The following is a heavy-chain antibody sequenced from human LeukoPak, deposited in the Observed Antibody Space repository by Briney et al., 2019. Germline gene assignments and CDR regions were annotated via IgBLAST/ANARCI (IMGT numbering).Heavy chain of an antibody. D-gene: IGHD1-14*01. CDR1: GFTFSSYW. CDR2: INPGGSSI. J-gene: IGHJ4*02. Sequence: QTGGYLRFYCAASGFTFSSYWRHWVGQVQGKGLVWVARINPGGSSITYADSVKGRSTTSRDNAKNTLYLQMDSLRAEDTGVYYYARSNQADDYWGQGTLVTVSS. CDR3: ARSNQADDY. V-gene: IGHV3-74*01.